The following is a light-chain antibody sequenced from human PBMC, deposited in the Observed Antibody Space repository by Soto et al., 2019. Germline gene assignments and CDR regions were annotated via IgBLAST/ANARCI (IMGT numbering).Light chain of an antibody. Sequence: QSALTQPASVSGSPGQSITISCTGTSSDDGSYNLVSWYQQYPGKAPKLMIFEDDERPSGVSNRFSGSKSGNTASLTISGLQGEDEDDYSCYSYAGRSTSVFGGGTKLTVL. J-gene: IGLJ2*01. CDR2: EDD. CDR1: SSDDGSYNL. V-gene: IGLV2-23*01. CDR3: YSYAGRSTSV.